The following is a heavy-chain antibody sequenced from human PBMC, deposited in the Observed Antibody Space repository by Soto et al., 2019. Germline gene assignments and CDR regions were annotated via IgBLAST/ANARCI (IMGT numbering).Heavy chain of an antibody. CDR1: GGSFSGYY. J-gene: IGHJ6*02. Sequence: SETLSLTCAVYGGSFSGYYWSWIRQPPGKGLEWIGEINHSGSTNYNPSLKSRVTIAVDTSKNQFSLKLSSVTAADTAVYYCARGLYGMDVWGQGTTVTVSS. CDR3: ARGLYGMDV. CDR2: INHSGST. V-gene: IGHV4-34*01.